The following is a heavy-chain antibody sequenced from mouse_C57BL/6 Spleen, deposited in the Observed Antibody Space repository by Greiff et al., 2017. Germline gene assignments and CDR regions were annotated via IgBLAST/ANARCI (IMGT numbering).Heavy chain of an antibody. CDR2: ISGGGGNT. CDR1: GFTFSSYT. CDR3: ARQLDYFDY. D-gene: IGHD4-1*01. Sequence: EVKLMESGGGLVKPGGSLKLSCAASGFTFSSYTMSWVRQTPEKRLEWVATISGGGGNTYYPDSVKGRFTISRDNAKNTLYLQMSSLRSEDTALYYCARQLDYFDYWGQGTTLTVSS. J-gene: IGHJ2*01. V-gene: IGHV5-9*01.